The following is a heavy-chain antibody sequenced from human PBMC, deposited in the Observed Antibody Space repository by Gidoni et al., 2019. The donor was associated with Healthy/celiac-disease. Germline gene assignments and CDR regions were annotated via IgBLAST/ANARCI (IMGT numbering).Heavy chain of an antibody. CDR1: GFTFRGSA. J-gene: IGHJ4*02. CDR3: TRPNDVSRLGTGY. D-gene: IGHD3-16*01. V-gene: IGHV3-73*02. Sequence: EVQLVESGGGLVQPGGSLKLSCAASGFTFRGSALHGVRQASGKGLEWVGRIRSKANSYATAYAASVKGRFTISRDDAKNTAYLQMNSLKTEDTAVYYCTRPNDVSRLGTGYWGQGTLVTVSS. CDR2: IRSKANSYAT.